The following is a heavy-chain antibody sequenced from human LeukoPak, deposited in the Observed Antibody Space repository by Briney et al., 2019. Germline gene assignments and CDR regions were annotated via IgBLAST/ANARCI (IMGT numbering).Heavy chain of an antibody. CDR3: ARDLEYGTRSLFVL. D-gene: IGHD1-1*01. J-gene: IGHJ4*02. V-gene: IGHV3-7*01. CDR1: GFTFSSYW. CDR2: IKQDGSQK. Sequence: GGSLRLSCAASGFTFSSYWMSWVRQAPGKGLEWVANIKQDGSQKYYMDSVKGRFVISRDNAKDSLYLQMNSLRDEDTAVYYCARDLEYGTRSLFVLWGQGTLVTVSS.